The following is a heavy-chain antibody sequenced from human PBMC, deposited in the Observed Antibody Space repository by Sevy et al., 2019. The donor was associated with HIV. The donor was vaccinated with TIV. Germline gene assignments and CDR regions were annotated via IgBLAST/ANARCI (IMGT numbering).Heavy chain of an antibody. Sequence: GGSLRLSCAASGFTFSSYWMSWVRQAPGKGLEWVANIKQDGSEKYYVDSVKGRFTISRDNAKNSLYLQMNSLRAEDTAVYYCARDLDDSSGYFNDAFDIWGQGTMVTVSS. CDR1: GFTFSSYW. D-gene: IGHD3-22*01. CDR3: ARDLDDSSGYFNDAFDI. J-gene: IGHJ3*02. V-gene: IGHV3-7*01. CDR2: IKQDGSEK.